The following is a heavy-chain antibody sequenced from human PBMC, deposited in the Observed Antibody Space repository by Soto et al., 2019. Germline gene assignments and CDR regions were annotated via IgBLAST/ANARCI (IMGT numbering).Heavy chain of an antibody. D-gene: IGHD3-22*01. J-gene: IGHJ3*02. CDR3: ARAGYYDSSGHDVFDI. Sequence: QVQLVQSGAEVKKPGASVKVSCKASGYTFTSYGISWVRQAPGQGLEWMGWISAYNGNTNYAQKLQGRVTMTTDTSTSTVYRELRSLRSDDTAVYYCARAGYYDSSGHDVFDIWGQGTMVTVSS. CDR1: GYTFTSYG. CDR2: ISAYNGNT. V-gene: IGHV1-18*01.